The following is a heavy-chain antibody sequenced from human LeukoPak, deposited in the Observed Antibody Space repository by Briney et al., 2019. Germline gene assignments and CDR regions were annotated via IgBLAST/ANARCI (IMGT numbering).Heavy chain of an antibody. D-gene: IGHD5-12*01. V-gene: IGHV3-43*01. Sequence: GGSLRLSCAASGFTFDDYTMHWVRQAPGKGLEWVSLISWDGGSTYYADSVKGRFTISRDNSKNSLYLQMNSLRAEDTAVYYCASYDWIGAVPFDYWGQGTLVTVSS. J-gene: IGHJ4*02. CDR3: ASYDWIGAVPFDY. CDR2: ISWDGGST. CDR1: GFTFDDYT.